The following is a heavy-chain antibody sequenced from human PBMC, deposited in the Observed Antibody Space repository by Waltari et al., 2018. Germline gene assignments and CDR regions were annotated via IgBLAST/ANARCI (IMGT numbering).Heavy chain of an antibody. CDR2: IKRDGSEK. V-gene: IGHV3-7*01. Sequence: EVQLVESGGGLVQPGGSLRLSCSASGFSFSTYLMGWVRQAPGKGLEWVANIKRDGSEKYYVDSVKVRFTISRDNAKNSLYLEMNSLRAEDTALYYCARVPFSGWDVSLSYFDNWGQGTLVIVSS. J-gene: IGHJ4*02. D-gene: IGHD6-19*01. CDR1: GFSFSTYL. CDR3: ARVPFSGWDVSLSYFDN.